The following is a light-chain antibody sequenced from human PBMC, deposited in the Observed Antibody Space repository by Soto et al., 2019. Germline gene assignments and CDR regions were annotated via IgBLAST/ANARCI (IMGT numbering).Light chain of an antibody. CDR1: TGAVTSGHY. CDR2: DIS. V-gene: IGLV7-46*01. Sequence: QAVVTQEPSLTVSPGGTVTLTCGSSTGAVTSGHYPYWFQQKPGQAPRTLIYDISNKHSWAPARFSGSLLGGEAALTLSGAQPEDEAEYYCLLYYSGARVSGGGTKVTVL. J-gene: IGLJ2*01. CDR3: LLYYSGARV.